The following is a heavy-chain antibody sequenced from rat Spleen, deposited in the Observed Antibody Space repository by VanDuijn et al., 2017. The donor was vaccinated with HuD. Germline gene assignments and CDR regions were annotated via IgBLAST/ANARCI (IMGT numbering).Heavy chain of an antibody. CDR2: IWSGGST. V-gene: IGHV2S8*01. J-gene: IGHJ1*01. Sequence: QVQLKESGPGLVQPSRTLSLTCTVSGFSLTSYGVSWVRQPPGKGLEWIAAIWSGGSTYYNSALKSRLSISRDTSKSQVLLKMNSLQTEDTAMYFCARWVDYYYWYFDFWGPGTMVTVSS. CDR1: GFSLTSYG. CDR3: ARWVDYYYWYFDF. D-gene: IGHD1-6*01.